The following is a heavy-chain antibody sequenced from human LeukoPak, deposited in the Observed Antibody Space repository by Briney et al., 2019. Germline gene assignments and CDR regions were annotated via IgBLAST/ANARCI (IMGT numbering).Heavy chain of an antibody. Sequence: PGGSLRLSCAASGFSFSNYGMSWVRQAPGKGLEWVSSISGSGGSTYYADSVKGRFTISRDNSKNTLYLQMNSLRAEDTAVYYCAKDLVTGSLDYWGQGTLVTVSS. D-gene: IGHD3-10*01. CDR3: AKDLVTGSLDY. J-gene: IGHJ4*02. CDR2: ISGSGGST. CDR1: GFSFSNYG. V-gene: IGHV3-23*01.